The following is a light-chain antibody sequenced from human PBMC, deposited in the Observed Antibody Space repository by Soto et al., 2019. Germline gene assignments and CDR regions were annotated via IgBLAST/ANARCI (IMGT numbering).Light chain of an antibody. CDR1: QSVSNNY. CDR2: GAS. CDR3: EQYGSSPPLT. J-gene: IGKJ4*01. Sequence: EIVLMQSPGTLSLSPGERATLSCRASQSVSNNYVAWYQQKPGQAPRLLIAGASSRATGIPDRFSGSWSGTDFTLTISRLEPEDFAVYYCEQYGSSPPLTFGGVTKVEIK. V-gene: IGKV3-20*01.